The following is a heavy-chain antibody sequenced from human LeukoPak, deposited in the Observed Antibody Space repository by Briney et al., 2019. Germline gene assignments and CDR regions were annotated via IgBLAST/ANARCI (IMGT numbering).Heavy chain of an antibody. J-gene: IGHJ3*02. CDR2: IYYTGST. Sequence: PSETLSLTCTVSGGSISGYYWSWIRQPPGKGLEWIAYIYYTGSTNYNPSLKSRVTISVDTSKNQFSLKLSSVTAADTAVYYCARVARVGYSSSWYRRSGAFDIWGQGTMVTVSS. CDR1: GGSISGYY. V-gene: IGHV4-59*01. D-gene: IGHD6-13*01. CDR3: ARVARVGYSSSWYRRSGAFDI.